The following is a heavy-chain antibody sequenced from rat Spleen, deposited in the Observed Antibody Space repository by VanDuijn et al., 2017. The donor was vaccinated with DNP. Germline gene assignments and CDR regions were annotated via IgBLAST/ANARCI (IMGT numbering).Heavy chain of an antibody. CDR1: GFTFSNYW. V-gene: IGHV5-29*01. CDR3: ATHSNYGDY. Sequence: EVQLVESGGGLVQPRGSLKLSCVASGFTFSNYWMYWIRQAPGKGLEWLATIIYDGSSTFYGDSVKGRFTISRDNAKSSLYLQMDSLRSEDTATYYCATHSNYGDYWGQGVMVTVSS. J-gene: IGHJ2*01. D-gene: IGHD1-10*01. CDR2: IIYDGSST.